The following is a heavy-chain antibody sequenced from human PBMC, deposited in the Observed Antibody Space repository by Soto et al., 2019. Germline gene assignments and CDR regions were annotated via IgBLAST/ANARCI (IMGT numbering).Heavy chain of an antibody. V-gene: IGHV1-2*04. J-gene: IGHJ6*04. CDR3: ARVGMGQPPGYSMGCYYYYYGMDV. D-gene: IGHD6-13*01. Sequence: ASVKVSCKASGYTFTGYYMHWVRQAPGQGLEWMGWINPNSGGTNYAQKFQGWVTMTRDTSISTAYMELSRLRSDDTAVYYCARVGMGQPPGYSMGCYYYYYGMDVCGKGTPLPVSA. CDR2: INPNSGGT. CDR1: GYTFTGYY.